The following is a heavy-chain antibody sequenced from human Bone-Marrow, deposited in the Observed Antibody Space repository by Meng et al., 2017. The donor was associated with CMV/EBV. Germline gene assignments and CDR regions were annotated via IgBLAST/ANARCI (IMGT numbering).Heavy chain of an antibody. CDR1: GGSISSYY. CDR2: IYYSGST. CDR3: ARDRCTSAACYRGGDWFDP. V-gene: IGHV4-59*12. Sequence: SETLSLTCTVSGGSISSYYWSWIRQPPGKGLEWIGYIYYSGSTNYNPSLKSRVTISVDTSKNKFSLNLNSVTAADTAVYYCARDRCTSAACYRGGDWFDPWGQGTLVTFSS. D-gene: IGHD2-2*01. J-gene: IGHJ5*02.